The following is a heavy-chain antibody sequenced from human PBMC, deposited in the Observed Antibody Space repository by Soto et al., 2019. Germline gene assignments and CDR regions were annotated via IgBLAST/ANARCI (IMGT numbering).Heavy chain of an antibody. CDR3: TSDTFGLRDT. D-gene: IGHD3-16*01. J-gene: IGHJ5*02. CDR2: INPAGTIT. Sequence: GGSLRLSCAASGFPFSHYWMHWVRQTPGKGLVWVSRINPAGTITNYADSVEGRFTISRDNADSALFLQMNSLSAEDTAIYYCTSDTFGLRDTWRQGTLVTVSS. V-gene: IGHV3-74*01. CDR1: GFPFSHYW.